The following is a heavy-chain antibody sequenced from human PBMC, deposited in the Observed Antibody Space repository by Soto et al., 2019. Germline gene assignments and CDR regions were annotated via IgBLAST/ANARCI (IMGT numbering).Heavy chain of an antibody. V-gene: IGHV1-2*02. Sequence: VSCKASGYTFTGYYMHWVRQAPGQGLEWMGWINPNSGGTNYAQKFQGRVTMTRDTSISTAYMELSRLRSDDTAVYYCARDWVDTAIQGHYYYYYGMDVWGQGTTVTVSS. D-gene: IGHD5-18*01. CDR2: INPNSGGT. CDR3: ARDWVDTAIQGHYYYYYGMDV. J-gene: IGHJ6*02. CDR1: GYTFTGYY.